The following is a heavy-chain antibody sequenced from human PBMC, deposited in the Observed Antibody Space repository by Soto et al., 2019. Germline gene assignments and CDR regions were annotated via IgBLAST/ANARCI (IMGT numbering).Heavy chain of an antibody. CDR2: VITFSGAT. CDR1: ADTFSHFA. J-gene: IGHJ5*02. V-gene: IGHV1-69*01. Sequence: QVQLVQSGAEVKKPGSSVKVSCKASADTFSHFAFSWVRQAPGKGLQWMGGVITFSGATIYAQKFQGRVTISADASTGPTYMELSSLTSEDTAVYYCARCPQGAGVRGYEWRRFAPWGQGTRVSVPS. CDR3: ARCPQGAGVRGYEWRRFAP. D-gene: IGHD5-12*01.